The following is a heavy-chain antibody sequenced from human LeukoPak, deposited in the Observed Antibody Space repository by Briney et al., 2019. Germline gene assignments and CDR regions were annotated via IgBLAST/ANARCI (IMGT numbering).Heavy chain of an antibody. CDR3: AKDRAEMATISAFDP. CDR2: ISGSGGST. CDR1: GFTFSGSA. D-gene: IGHD5-24*01. J-gene: IGHJ5*02. V-gene: IGHV3-23*01. Sequence: PGGSLRLSCAASGFTFSGSAMHWVRQAPGKGLEWVSGISGSGGSTYYADSVKGRFTISRDNSENTLYLQMNSLRAEDTAVYYCAKDRAEMATISAFDPWGQGTLVTVSS.